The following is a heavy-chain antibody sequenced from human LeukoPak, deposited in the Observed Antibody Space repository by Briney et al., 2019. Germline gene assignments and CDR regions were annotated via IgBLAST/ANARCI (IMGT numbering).Heavy chain of an antibody. CDR2: INSDGSST. D-gene: IGHD4-17*01. CDR1: GFTFSSYW. J-gene: IGHJ4*02. CDR3: ARDGFYGDYDY. V-gene: IGHV3-74*01. Sequence: GGSLRLSCAASGFTFSSYWMHWVRQAPGQGLVWVSRINSDGSSTSYADSVKGRFTISRDNAKNTLYLQMNSLRAEDTAVYYCARDGFYGDYDYWGQGTLVTVSS.